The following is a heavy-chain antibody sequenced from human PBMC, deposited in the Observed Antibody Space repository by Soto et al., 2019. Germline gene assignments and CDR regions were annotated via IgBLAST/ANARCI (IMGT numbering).Heavy chain of an antibody. CDR1: GASMNSYH. D-gene: IGHD6-13*01. CDR2: IHSSGST. Sequence: SETLSLTCTVSGASMNSYHWSWIRQPAGKGLEWIGHIHSSGSTNYNPSLKSRVTMSVDTSKNQFSLRLMSLTAADTAVYYCARDQGVAAAGITWFDPWGQGSLVTVTS. CDR3: ARDQGVAAAGITWFDP. V-gene: IGHV4-4*07. J-gene: IGHJ5*02.